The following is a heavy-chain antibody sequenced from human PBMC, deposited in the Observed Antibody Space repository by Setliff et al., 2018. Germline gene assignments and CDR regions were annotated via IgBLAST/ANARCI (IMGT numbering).Heavy chain of an antibody. V-gene: IGHV3-30*02. D-gene: IGHD1-1*01. CDR1: GFTFSNYG. CDR2: IRNDGTTK. CDR3: AKVQGFGSNWNDVSFEY. Sequence: PGGSLSLSCAASGFTFSNYGMHWVRQAPGKGLKWVAFIRNDGTTKYYADSVKGRFTISRDNSKHTLFLQMSSLRAEDTAVYYCAKVQGFGSNWNDVSFEYWGQGTLVTVSS. J-gene: IGHJ4*01.